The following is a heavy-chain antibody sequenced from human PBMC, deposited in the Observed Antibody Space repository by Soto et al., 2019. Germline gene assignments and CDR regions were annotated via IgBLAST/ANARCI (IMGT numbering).Heavy chain of an antibody. J-gene: IGHJ4*02. CDR2: ISYAGSNK. Sequence: QVQLVESGGGVVQPGRSLRLSCAASGFTFSSYAMHWVRQAPGKGLEWVAVISYAGSNKYYSDSVKGRFTISRDNSKNTLYLQMNSLRAGDTAVYYCARAATSRGYYYDYWGQGTLVTVSS. CDR1: GFTFSSYA. V-gene: IGHV3-30-3*01. D-gene: IGHD3-22*01. CDR3: ARAATSRGYYYDY.